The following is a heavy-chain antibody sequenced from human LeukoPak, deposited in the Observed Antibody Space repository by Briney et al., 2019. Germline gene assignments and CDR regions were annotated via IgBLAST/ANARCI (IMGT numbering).Heavy chain of an antibody. J-gene: IGHJ6*02. CDR1: GGTFSSYA. V-gene: IGHV1-69*04. CDR3: ARVGPIEHEVHRGYSGYVLRGGLWYYYYGMDV. D-gene: IGHD5-12*01. CDR2: IIPILGIA. Sequence: ASVKVSCKASGGTFSSYAISWVRQAPGQGLEWMGRIIPILGIANYAQKFQGRVTITADKSTSTAYMELSSLRSEDTAVYYCARVGPIEHEVHRGYSGYVLRGGLWYYYYGMDVWGQGTTVTVSS.